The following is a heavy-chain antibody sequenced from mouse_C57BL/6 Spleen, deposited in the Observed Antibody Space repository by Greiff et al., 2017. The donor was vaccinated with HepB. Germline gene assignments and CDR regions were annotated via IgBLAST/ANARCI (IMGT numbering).Heavy chain of an antibody. Sequence: DVMLVESGGGLVKPGGSLKLSCAASGFTFSSYAMSWVRQTPEKRLEWVATISDGGSYTYYPDNVKGRFTISRDNAKNNLYLQMSHLKSEDTAMYYCARDRTFDVWGTGTTVTVSS. CDR1: GFTFSSYA. CDR2: ISDGGSYT. V-gene: IGHV5-4*01. J-gene: IGHJ1*03. CDR3: ARDRTFDV.